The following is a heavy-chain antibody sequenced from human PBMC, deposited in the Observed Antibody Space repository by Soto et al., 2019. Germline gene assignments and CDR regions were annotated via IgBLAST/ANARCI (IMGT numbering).Heavy chain of an antibody. CDR2: ISYRGST. CDR1: GGSISRAGYY. J-gene: IGHJ4*02. D-gene: IGHD1-1*01. V-gene: IGHV4-39*01. CDR3: ASQLESTTYFDY. Sequence: SETLSLTCTVSGGSISRAGYYWSWIRQHPEKGLEWIGFISYRGSTSYNPSLKSRVTISVDTSKNQFSLRLPSVTAADTAVFYCASQLESTTYFDYWGRGTLVTVSS.